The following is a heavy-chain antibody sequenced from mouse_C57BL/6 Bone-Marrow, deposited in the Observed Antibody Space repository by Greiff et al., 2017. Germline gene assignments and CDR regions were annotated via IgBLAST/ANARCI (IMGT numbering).Heavy chain of an antibody. D-gene: IGHD2-4*01. J-gene: IGHJ2*01. CDR2: IWSGGST. CDR1: GFSLTSYG. CDR3: AREGLPFDY. Sequence: VQLQQSGPGLVQPSQSLSITCTVSGFSLTSYGVHWVRQSPGKGLEWLGVIWSGGSTDYNAAFISRLSISKDNSKSQVFFKMNSLQADDTAIYYCAREGLPFDYWGQGTTRTVSS. V-gene: IGHV2-2*01.